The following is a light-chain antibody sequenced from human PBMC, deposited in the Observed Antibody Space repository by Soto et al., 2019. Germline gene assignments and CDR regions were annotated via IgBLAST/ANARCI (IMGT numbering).Light chain of an antibody. V-gene: IGKV3-20*01. CDR2: GAS. J-gene: IGKJ5*01. CDR3: QQYGSSPT. CDR1: LSVSSSY. Sequence: ILMTQPPAPLSVSPGERATLSCSASLSVSSSYLARYQPKPGQAPRLLISGASSSAIGIPYRFSGSGSGTAFTLTISRLEPVDVAVYYCQQYGSSPTFGQGTRLEI.